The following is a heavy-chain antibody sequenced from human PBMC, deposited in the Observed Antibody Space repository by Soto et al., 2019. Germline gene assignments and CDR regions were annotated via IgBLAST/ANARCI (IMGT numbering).Heavy chain of an antibody. CDR3: ARDGVPNWFDP. V-gene: IGHV4-31*03. J-gene: IGHJ5*02. CDR1: GGSISSGGYY. Sequence: TSETLSLTCTVSGGSISSGGYYWSWIRQHPGKGLEWIGYIYYSGSTYYNPSLKSRVTISVDTSKNQFSLKLSSVTAADTAVYYCARDGVPNWFDPWGQGTLVTVSS. D-gene: IGHD3-10*01. CDR2: IYYSGST.